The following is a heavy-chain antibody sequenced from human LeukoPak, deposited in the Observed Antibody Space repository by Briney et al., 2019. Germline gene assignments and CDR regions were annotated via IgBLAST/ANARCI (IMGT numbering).Heavy chain of an antibody. V-gene: IGHV3-23*01. CDR3: AKLNLLRFLEWLLSSQFDY. CDR2: ISGSGGST. J-gene: IGHJ4*02. D-gene: IGHD3-3*01. CDR1: GFTFSSYA. Sequence: GGSLRLSCAASGFTFSSYAMSWVRQAPGKGLDWVSAISGSGGSTYYADSVKGRLTISRDNSKNTLYLQMNSLRAEDTAVYYCAKLNLLRFLEWLLSSQFDYWGQGTLVTVSS.